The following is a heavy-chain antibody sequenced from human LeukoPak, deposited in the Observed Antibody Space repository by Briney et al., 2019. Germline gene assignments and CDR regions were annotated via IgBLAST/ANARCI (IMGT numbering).Heavy chain of an antibody. Sequence: TGGSLRLSCAASGFSFGTYATSWVRQAPGKGLEWVSAVSATGGRTFYADSVKGRFTISRDNSKNTIYLQMSSLRAEDTAVYYCANRPLDYWGQGTLVTVSS. CDR3: ANRPLDY. CDR2: VSATGGRT. V-gene: IGHV3-23*01. CDR1: GFSFGTYA. J-gene: IGHJ4*02.